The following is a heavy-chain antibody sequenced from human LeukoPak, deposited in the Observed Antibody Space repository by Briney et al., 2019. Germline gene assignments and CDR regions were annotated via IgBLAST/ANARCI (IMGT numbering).Heavy chain of an antibody. Sequence: GGSLRLSCAASGFTFSSYSMSWVRQAPGKGLEWVSSISSSSSYIYYADSVKGRFTISRDNAKNSLYLQMNSLRAEDTAVYYCAREYDFWSGYSPGNNWFDPWGQGTLVTVSS. CDR3: AREYDFWSGYSPGNNWFDP. D-gene: IGHD3-3*01. J-gene: IGHJ5*02. CDR2: ISSSSSYI. V-gene: IGHV3-21*01. CDR1: GFTFSSYS.